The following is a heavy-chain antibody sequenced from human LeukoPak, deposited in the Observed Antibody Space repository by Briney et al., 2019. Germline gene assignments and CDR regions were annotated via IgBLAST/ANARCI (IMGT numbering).Heavy chain of an antibody. V-gene: IGHV1-8*01. CDR1: GCTFTSYD. CDR3: ARGRYSYGLVDY. Sequence: ASVKVSCKASGCTFTSYDINWVRQATGQGLEWMGWMNPNSGNTGYAQKFQGRVTMTRNTSISTAYMELSSLRSEDTAVYYCARGRYSYGLVDYWGQGTLVTVSS. D-gene: IGHD5-18*01. CDR2: MNPNSGNT. J-gene: IGHJ4*02.